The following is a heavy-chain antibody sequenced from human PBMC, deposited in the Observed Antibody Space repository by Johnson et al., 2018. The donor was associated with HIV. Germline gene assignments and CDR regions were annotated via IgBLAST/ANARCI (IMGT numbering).Heavy chain of an antibody. CDR3: ARGGDGYNSRFREPFGAFDI. D-gene: IGHD5-24*01. Sequence: QVQLVESGGGLVQPGGSLRLSCAASGFTFSDYYMSWIRQAPGKGLEWVSYISSSGSTIYYADSVKGRFTISRDNAKNSLYLQMNSLRAEDTALYYCARGGDGYNSRFREPFGAFDIWGQGTMVTVSS. V-gene: IGHV3-11*04. CDR2: ISSSGSTI. CDR1: GFTFSDYY. J-gene: IGHJ3*02.